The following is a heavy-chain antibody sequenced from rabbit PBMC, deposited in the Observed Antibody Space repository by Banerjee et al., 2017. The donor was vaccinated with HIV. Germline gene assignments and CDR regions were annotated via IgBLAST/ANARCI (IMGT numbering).Heavy chain of an antibody. CDR3: ARDLIGAGGIPNL. V-gene: IGHV1S45*01. J-gene: IGHJ4*01. CDR1: GFSLSSSYW. Sequence: QEQLEESGGDLVKPGSSLTLTCTVSGFSLSSSYWICWVRQAPGKGLEWIACIYTSSSGSTYYASWAKGRFTISKASSPTVTLQMTSLTAADTATYFCARDLIGAGGIPNLWGPGTLVTVS. D-gene: IGHD4-2*01. CDR2: IYTSSSGST.